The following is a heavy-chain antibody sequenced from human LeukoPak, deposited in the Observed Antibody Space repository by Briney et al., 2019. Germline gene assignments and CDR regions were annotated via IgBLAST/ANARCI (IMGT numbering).Heavy chain of an antibody. CDR2: IYYSGST. CDR3: ARTSIAAAPDY. J-gene: IGHJ4*02. CDR1: GGSISSYY. V-gene: IGHV4-59*01. Sequence: SETLSLTCTVSGGSISSYYWSWIRQPPGKGLEWIGYIYYSGSTNYNPSLKSRVTISVDTSKYQFSLKLSSVTAADTAVYYCARTSIAAAPDYWGQGTLVTVSS. D-gene: IGHD6-13*01.